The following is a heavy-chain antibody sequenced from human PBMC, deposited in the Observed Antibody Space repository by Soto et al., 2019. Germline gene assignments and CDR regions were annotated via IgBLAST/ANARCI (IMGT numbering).Heavy chain of an antibody. CDR3: ARRYCSSTSCYYFDY. CDR2: IYYSGST. D-gene: IGHD2-2*01. CDR1: GGSISSSSYY. V-gene: IGHV4-39*01. Sequence: QLQLQESGPGLVKPSETLSLTCTVSGGSISSSSYYWGWIRQPPGKGLEWIGSIYYSGSTYYNPSLKSRVTISVDTSKNQFSLKLSSVTAADTAVYYCARRYCSSTSCYYFDYWGQGTLVTVSS. J-gene: IGHJ4*02.